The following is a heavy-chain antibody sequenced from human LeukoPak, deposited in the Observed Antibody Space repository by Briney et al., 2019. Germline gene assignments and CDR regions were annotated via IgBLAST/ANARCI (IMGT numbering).Heavy chain of an antibody. CDR1: GYTFTSYG. CDR3: ARTVSCSSTSCYLSDY. J-gene: IGHJ4*02. Sequence: GASVKVSCKASGYTFTSYGISWVRQAPGQGLEWMGWISAYNGNTNYAQKLQGRFTMTTDTSTSTAYMELRSLRSDDTAVYYCARTVSCSSTSCYLSDYWGQGTLVTVSS. CDR2: ISAYNGNT. D-gene: IGHD2-2*01. V-gene: IGHV1-18*01.